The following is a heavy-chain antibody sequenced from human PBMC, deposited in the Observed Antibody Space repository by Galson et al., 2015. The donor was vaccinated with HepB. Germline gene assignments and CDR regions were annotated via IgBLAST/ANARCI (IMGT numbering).Heavy chain of an antibody. J-gene: IGHJ4*02. CDR3: ARGRGPLGRYSFDN. D-gene: IGHD3-10*01. CDR1: EFTVSGDD. V-gene: IGHV3-53*01. Sequence: SLRLSCATSEFTVSGDDMNWVRQPPGKGLEWVSVIHSGHVTFYAGSVKGRFAISRDTSKNTFYLQMNSLRAEDTAIYYCARGRGPLGRYSFDNWGPGTLVTVSS. CDR2: IHSGHVT.